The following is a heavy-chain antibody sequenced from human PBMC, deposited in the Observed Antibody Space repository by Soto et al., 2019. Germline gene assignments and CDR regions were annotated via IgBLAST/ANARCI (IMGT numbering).Heavy chain of an antibody. CDR2: IIPILGIA. Sequence: QVQLVQSGAEVKKPGSSVKVSCKASGGTFSSYTISWVRQAPGQGLEWMGRIIPILGIANYAQKFQGRVTITAEKSTSTAYMELSSLRSEDTAVYYCARGGVGGDYLDYWGQGTLVTVSS. D-gene: IGHD1-26*01. J-gene: IGHJ4*02. CDR3: ARGGVGGDYLDY. V-gene: IGHV1-69*02. CDR1: GGTFSSYT.